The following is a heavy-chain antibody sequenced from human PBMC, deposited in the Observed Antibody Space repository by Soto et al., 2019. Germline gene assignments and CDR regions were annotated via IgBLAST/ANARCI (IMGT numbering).Heavy chain of an antibody. V-gene: IGHV4-39*01. CDR2: IYYSGST. Sequence: SETLSLTCTVSGGSISSSSYYWGWIRQPPGKGLEWIGSIYYSGSTYYNPSLKSRVTISVDTSKNQFSLKLSSVTAADTAVYYCARLTLYYDILTGYYTPSDYWGQGTLVTVSS. CDR3: ARLTLYYDILTGYYTPSDY. D-gene: IGHD3-9*01. J-gene: IGHJ4*02. CDR1: GGSISSSSYY.